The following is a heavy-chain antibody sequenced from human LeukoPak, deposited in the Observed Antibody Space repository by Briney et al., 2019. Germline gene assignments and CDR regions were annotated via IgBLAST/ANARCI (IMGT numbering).Heavy chain of an antibody. CDR3: AKDRDTAMEIDY. Sequence: GGSLRLSCAAFGFTFSSYGMHWVRQAPGKGLEWVAVIWYDGSNKYYADSVKGRFTISRDNSKNTLYLQMNSLRAEDTAVHYCAKDRDTAMEIDYWGQGTLVTVSS. CDR1: GFTFSSYG. D-gene: IGHD5-18*01. J-gene: IGHJ4*02. V-gene: IGHV3-33*06. CDR2: IWYDGSNK.